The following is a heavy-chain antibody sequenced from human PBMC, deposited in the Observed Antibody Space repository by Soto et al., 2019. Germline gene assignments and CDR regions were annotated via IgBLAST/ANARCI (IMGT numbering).Heavy chain of an antibody. V-gene: IGHV1-2*04. Sequence: GASVKVSCKASGYTFTGYYMHWVRQAPGQRLEWMGWINPNSGGTNYAQKFQGWVTMTRDTSISTAYMELSRLRSDDTAVYYCARDLVYCGGDCYSHGMDVWGQGTTVTVSS. CDR1: GYTFTGYY. D-gene: IGHD2-21*02. J-gene: IGHJ6*02. CDR2: INPNSGGT. CDR3: ARDLVYCGGDCYSHGMDV.